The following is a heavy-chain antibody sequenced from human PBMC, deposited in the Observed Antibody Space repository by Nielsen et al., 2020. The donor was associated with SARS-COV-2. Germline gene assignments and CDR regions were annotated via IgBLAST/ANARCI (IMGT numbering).Heavy chain of an antibody. Sequence: GESLKISCAASGFTLSSYGMHWVRQAPGKGLEWVAVIWYDGSNKYYADSVKGRFTISRDNSKNTLYLQMNSLRAEDTAVYYCARDLGGYDRGAFDIWGQGTMVTVSS. D-gene: IGHD3-10*02. V-gene: IGHV3-33*01. CDR1: GFTLSSYG. J-gene: IGHJ3*02. CDR2: IWYDGSNK. CDR3: ARDLGGYDRGAFDI.